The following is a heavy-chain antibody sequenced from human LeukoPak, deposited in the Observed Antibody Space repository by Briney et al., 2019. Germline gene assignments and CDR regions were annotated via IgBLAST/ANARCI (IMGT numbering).Heavy chain of an antibody. CDR3: AIPYCGGDCYMYYFDY. Sequence: ASVKVSCKASGYTFTGYYMHWVRQAPGQGLEWMGWINPNSGGTNYAQKFQGRVTMARDTSISTAYMELSRLRSDDTAVYYRAIPYCGGDCYMYYFDYWGQGTLVTVSS. CDR2: INPNSGGT. CDR1: GYTFTGYY. V-gene: IGHV1-2*02. J-gene: IGHJ4*02. D-gene: IGHD2-21*02.